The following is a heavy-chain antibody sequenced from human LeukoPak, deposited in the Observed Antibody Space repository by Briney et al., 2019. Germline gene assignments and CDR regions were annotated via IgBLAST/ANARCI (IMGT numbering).Heavy chain of an antibody. CDR1: GFTFSTYA. V-gene: IGHV3-23*01. J-gene: IGHJ3*02. CDR3: AKYLTLVRGQYDAFDI. CDR2: ISGSGANT. D-gene: IGHD3-10*01. Sequence: PGGSLRLSCAASGFTFSTYAMSWVRQAPGKGLEWVSAISGSGANTYYAGSVKGRFSISRDNSKNTLSLQMNSLRTEDTAVYYCAKYLTLVRGQYDAFDIWGQGTLVTVSS.